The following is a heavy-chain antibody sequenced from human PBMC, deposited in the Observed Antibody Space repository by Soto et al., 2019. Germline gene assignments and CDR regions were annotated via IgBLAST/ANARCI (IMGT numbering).Heavy chain of an antibody. CDR1: GYIFTNYY. CDR3: ARSFIVATIGGAFDI. J-gene: IGHJ3*02. CDR2: INPGGGAT. Sequence: GASVKVSCKASGYIFTNYYIYWVRQAPGQGLEYIGIINPGGGATDYAQKFQGRVTMTRDTSTSTAYMELSRLRSDDTAVYYCARSFIVATIGGAFDIWGQGTMVTVSS. V-gene: IGHV1-46*01. D-gene: IGHD5-12*01.